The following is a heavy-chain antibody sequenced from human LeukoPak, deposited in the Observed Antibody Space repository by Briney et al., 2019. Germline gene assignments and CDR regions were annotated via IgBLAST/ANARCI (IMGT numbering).Heavy chain of an antibody. CDR2: ISAYNGNT. Sequence: ASVKVSCKASGYTFTSYGISWVRQAPGQGLEWMGWISAYNGNTNCAQKLQGRVTMTTDTSTSTAYMELRSLRSDDTAVYYCARSGGYCSGGSCYSEYYFDYWGQGTLVTVA. D-gene: IGHD2-15*01. CDR3: ARSGGYCSGGSCYSEYYFDY. J-gene: IGHJ4*02. CDR1: GYTFTSYG. V-gene: IGHV1-18*01.